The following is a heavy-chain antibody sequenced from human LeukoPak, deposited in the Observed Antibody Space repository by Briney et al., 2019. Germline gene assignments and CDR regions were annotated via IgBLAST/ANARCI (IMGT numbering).Heavy chain of an antibody. V-gene: IGHV3-23*01. Sequence: AGGSLRLSCAASGFTFSSYAMSWVRQAPGKGLEWVSAISGSDGSTYYADSVKGRFTISRDNSKNTLYLQMNSLRAEDTAVYYCAKDLLGYCSGGSCSPRGYFDYWGQGTLVTVSS. D-gene: IGHD2-15*01. J-gene: IGHJ4*02. CDR3: AKDLLGYCSGGSCSPRGYFDY. CDR2: ISGSDGST. CDR1: GFTFSSYA.